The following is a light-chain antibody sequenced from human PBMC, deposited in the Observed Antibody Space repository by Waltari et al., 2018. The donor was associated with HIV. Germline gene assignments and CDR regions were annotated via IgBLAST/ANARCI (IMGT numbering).Light chain of an antibody. CDR3: QQYGSSPRT. V-gene: IGKV3-20*01. CDR2: GAS. CDR1: QSVSSSY. Sequence: EIVLTQSPGTLSLSPGERDTLSCRASQSVSSSYLAWYQQKPGQAPRLLIYGASSRATGIPDRFSGSGSGTDFTLTISRLEPEDFVVYYCQQYGSSPRTFGQGTKVEIK. J-gene: IGKJ1*01.